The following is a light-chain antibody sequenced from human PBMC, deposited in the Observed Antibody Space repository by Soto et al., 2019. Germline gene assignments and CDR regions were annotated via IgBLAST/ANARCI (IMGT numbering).Light chain of an antibody. Sequence: QSALTQSPSASGSPGQSVTISCTGTSSDVGGHNYVSWYQHHPGKAPKLIIYEVSKRPSGVPDRFSGSKSANTASLTVSGLQAEDKAFYYCSSTAGNNNLVFGGGTKLTVL. CDR3: SSTAGNNNLV. V-gene: IGLV2-8*01. CDR1: SSDVGGHNY. CDR2: EVS. J-gene: IGLJ3*02.